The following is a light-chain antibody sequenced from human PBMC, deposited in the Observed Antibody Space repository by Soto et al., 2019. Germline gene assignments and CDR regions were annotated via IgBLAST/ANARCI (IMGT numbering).Light chain of an antibody. CDR3: QTWGTGIRVV. J-gene: IGLJ2*01. CDR1: SGHSTYT. CDR2: VNSDGSH. Sequence: QSVLTQSPSASASLGASVKLTCTLSSGHSTYTIAWHQQQPEKGPRFVMKVNSDGSHSKGDGIPDRFSGSSSGAERYLTISSLQSEDEADYYCQTWGTGIRVVFGGGTKLTVL. V-gene: IGLV4-69*02.